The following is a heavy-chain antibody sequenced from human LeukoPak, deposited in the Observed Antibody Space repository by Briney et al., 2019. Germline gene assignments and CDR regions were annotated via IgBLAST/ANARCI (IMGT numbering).Heavy chain of an antibody. V-gene: IGHV3-7*01. CDR1: GFTFSSYS. J-gene: IGHJ6*02. CDR2: IKQDGSEK. D-gene: IGHD4-11*01. CDR3: ARDQADYSNYGVYYGMDV. Sequence: GGSLRLSCAASGFTFSSYSMNWVRQAPGKGLEWVANIKQDGSEKYYVDSVKGRFTISRDNAKNSLYLQMNSLRAEDTAVYYCARDQADYSNYGVYYGMDVWGQGTTVTVSS.